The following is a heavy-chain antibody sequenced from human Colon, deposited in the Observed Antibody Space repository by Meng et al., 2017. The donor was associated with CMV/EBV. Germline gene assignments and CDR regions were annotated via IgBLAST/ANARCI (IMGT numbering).Heavy chain of an antibody. CDR1: GFSFIDFE. Sequence: GESLKISCAGAGFSFIDFELAWVRQRPGKGLEWVAGINWDGGSTVYVDSVKGRFAISRDNAKNLLYLQMNRLRPEDTALYYCAKEGGYWGQGTLVTVSS. V-gene: IGHV3-20*04. CDR3: AKEGGY. CDR2: INWDGGST. J-gene: IGHJ4*02. D-gene: IGHD3-16*01.